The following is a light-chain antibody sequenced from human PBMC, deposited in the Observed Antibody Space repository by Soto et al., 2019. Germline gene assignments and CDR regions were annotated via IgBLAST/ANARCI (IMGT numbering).Light chain of an antibody. CDR1: TSNIGNNY. J-gene: IGLJ3*02. V-gene: IGLV1-51*02. CDR3: GAWDSSLSAWV. Sequence: QSVLTQPPSVSAAPGEKVTISCSGSTSNIGNNYVSWYQQVPGTAPKLLIFENNKRPSGIPDRFSGSKSGTSATLGITGLQTGDEADYYCGAWDSSLSAWVFGGGTKVTVL. CDR2: ENN.